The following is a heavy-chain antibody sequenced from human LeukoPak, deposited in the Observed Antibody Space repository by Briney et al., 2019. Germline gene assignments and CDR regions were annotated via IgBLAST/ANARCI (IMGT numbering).Heavy chain of an antibody. V-gene: IGHV3-11*01. Sequence: GGSLRLSCAASGFTFSDYYRSWIRQPPGKGLEWVSYISSSGSTIYYAGSVNGRSTISRDNATNSLYLQMNSLRAEATAVYYCARVGVARTYYYYGMDVWGQGTPVTVSS. CDR2: ISSSGSTI. CDR3: ARVGVARTYYYYGMDV. J-gene: IGHJ6*02. D-gene: IGHD2-8*01. CDR1: GFTFSDYY.